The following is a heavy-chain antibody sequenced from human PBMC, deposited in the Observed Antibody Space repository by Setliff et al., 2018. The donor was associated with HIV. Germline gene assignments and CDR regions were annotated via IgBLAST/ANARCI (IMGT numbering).Heavy chain of an antibody. CDR1: GFSFSGAW. CDR2: IKSGGTA. D-gene: IGHD6-13*01. V-gene: IGHV3-15*01. J-gene: IGHJ4*02. Sequence: PGGSLRLSCAASGFSFSGAWMRWVRQAPGKGLEWVAQIKSGGTADYAAPVKGRFTISRDDSKNVVSLQMGSLRAEDMAVYYCARVRVAAVAPYFDFWGQGALVTVSS. CDR3: ARVRVAAVAPYFDF.